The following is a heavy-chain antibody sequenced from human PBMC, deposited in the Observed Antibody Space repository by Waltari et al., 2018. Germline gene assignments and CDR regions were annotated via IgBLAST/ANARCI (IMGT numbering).Heavy chain of an antibody. CDR3: VRENIAAAGLES. Sequence: EVQLVESGGGLVQPGRSMRASCVASGFIFINYWLDWVRQAPGKGLVGVSRINSDGSSTSYADSVKGRFTISRDNAKNTLYLHMNSLRAEDTALYYCVRENIAAAGLESWGQGTLVTVSS. V-gene: IGHV3-74*01. D-gene: IGHD6-13*01. CDR2: INSDGSST. CDR1: GFIFINYW. J-gene: IGHJ4*02.